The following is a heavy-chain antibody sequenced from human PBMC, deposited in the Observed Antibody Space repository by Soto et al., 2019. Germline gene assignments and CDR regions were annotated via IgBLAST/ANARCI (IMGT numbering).Heavy chain of an antibody. CDR1: GGSISSSSYY. Sequence: SETLSLTCTVSGGSISSSSYYWGWIRQPPGKGLEWIGSIYYSGSTYYNPSLKSRVTISVDTSKNQFSLKLSSVTAADTAVYYCARHVSFSAAAGTNIYDAFDIWGQGTMVTVSS. CDR3: ARHVSFSAAAGTNIYDAFDI. CDR2: IYYSGST. V-gene: IGHV4-39*01. J-gene: IGHJ3*02. D-gene: IGHD6-13*01.